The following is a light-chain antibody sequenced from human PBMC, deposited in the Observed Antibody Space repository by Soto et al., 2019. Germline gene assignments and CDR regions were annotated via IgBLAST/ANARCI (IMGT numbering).Light chain of an antibody. CDR1: QSVSSN. CDR2: GAS. V-gene: IGKV3-15*01. Sequence: EIVMTHSPATLSVSPGERATLSSRASQSVSSNLAWYQQTPGQAPRLLIYGASTRATGIPARFSGRGSVTEFPLTISSLQSEDFAVYYCKQYNNSRTLCQGTQVEIK. J-gene: IGKJ1*01. CDR3: KQYNNSRT.